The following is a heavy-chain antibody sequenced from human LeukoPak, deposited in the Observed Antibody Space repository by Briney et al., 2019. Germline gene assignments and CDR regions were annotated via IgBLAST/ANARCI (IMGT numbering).Heavy chain of an antibody. J-gene: IGHJ6*03. CDR2: IRYDGSNK. D-gene: IGHD7-27*01. Sequence: AGGSLRLSCAASGFTFSSYGMHWVRQAPGKGLEWVAFIRYDGSNKYYADSVKGRFTISRDNSKNTLYLQMNSLRAEDTAVYYCAKEGLGLPDYYMDVWGKGTTVTVSS. CDR3: AKEGLGLPDYYMDV. CDR1: GFTFSSYG. V-gene: IGHV3-30*02.